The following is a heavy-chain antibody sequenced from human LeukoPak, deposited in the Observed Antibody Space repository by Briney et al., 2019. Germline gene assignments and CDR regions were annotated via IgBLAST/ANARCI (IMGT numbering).Heavy chain of an antibody. CDR1: GFTFSSYW. V-gene: IGHV3-74*01. J-gene: IGHJ4*02. CDR3: ARGPPRGYFDY. D-gene: IGHD3-10*01. Sequence: PGGSLRLSCAASGFTFSSYWMHWVRQAPGKGLVWVSRINSDGSSTSYADSVKGRFTISRDNAKNRLYLQMNSLRAEDTAVYYCARGPPRGYFDYWGQGTLVTVSS. CDR2: INSDGSST.